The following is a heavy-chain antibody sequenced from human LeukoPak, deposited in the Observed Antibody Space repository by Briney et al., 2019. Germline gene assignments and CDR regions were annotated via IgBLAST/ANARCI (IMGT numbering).Heavy chain of an antibody. CDR2: IYYSGST. V-gene: IGHV4-59*12. Sequence: SETLSLTCTDSGCSISSYYWSWIRQPPGKGREGIGYIYYSGSTNYNPSLQNRGPISVDTSKNQFSPKLSSVTAADTAVYYCARTRYHYYLDVWGKGTTVTVSS. CDR1: GCSISSYY. CDR3: ARTRYHYYLDV. J-gene: IGHJ6*03.